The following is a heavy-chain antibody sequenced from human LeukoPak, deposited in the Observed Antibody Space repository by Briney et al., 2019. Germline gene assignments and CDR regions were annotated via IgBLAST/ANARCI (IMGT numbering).Heavy chain of an antibody. CDR2: ISGSGGST. D-gene: IGHD3-22*01. V-gene: IGHV3-23*01. Sequence: GGSLRLSCAASGFTFSSYAMSWVRQAPGKGLEWVSAISGSGGSTYYADSVKGRFTISRDNSKNTLYLQINSLRAEDTAVYYCAKDSNYYDSSGYYYWGQGTLVTVSS. CDR3: AKDSNYYDSSGYYY. J-gene: IGHJ4*02. CDR1: GFTFSSYA.